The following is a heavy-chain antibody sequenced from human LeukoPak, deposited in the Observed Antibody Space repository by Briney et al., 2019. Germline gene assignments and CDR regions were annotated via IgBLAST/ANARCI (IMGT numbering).Heavy chain of an antibody. V-gene: IGHV3-23*01. CDR3: AKDIMIWGINSFDY. D-gene: IGHD3-16*01. CDR1: GFTFSSYA. Sequence: GGSLRLSCAASGFTFSSYAMSWVRQAPGKGLEWVSAISGSGGSTYYADSVKGRFTISRDNSKNTLDLQMSNLRAEDTALYYCAKDIMIWGINSFDYWGQGALVIVSS. J-gene: IGHJ4*02. CDR2: ISGSGGST.